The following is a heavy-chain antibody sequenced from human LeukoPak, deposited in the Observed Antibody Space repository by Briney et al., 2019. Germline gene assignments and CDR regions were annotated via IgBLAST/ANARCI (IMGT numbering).Heavy chain of an antibody. V-gene: IGHV4-61*01. CDR2: IYYSGST. CDR1: GGSISSGSYY. J-gene: IGHJ3*02. D-gene: IGHD3-9*01. CDR3: ARGDILTGPVGFDI. Sequence: SQTLSLTCTVSGGSISSGSYYWSWIRQPPGKGLEWIGYIYYSGSTNYNPSLKSRVTISVDTSKNQFSLKLSSVTAADTAVYYCARGDILTGPVGFDIWGQGTMVTVSS.